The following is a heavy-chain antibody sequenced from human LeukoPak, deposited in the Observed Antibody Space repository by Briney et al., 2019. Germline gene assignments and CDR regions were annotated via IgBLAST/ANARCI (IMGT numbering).Heavy chain of an antibody. D-gene: IGHD3-16*02. CDR1: GFTFSSYG. CDR2: IWYDGSNK. V-gene: IGHV3-33*03. Sequence: GGSLRLSCAASGFTFSSYGMHWVRQAPGKGLEWVAVIWYDGSNKYYADSVKGRFTISRDNAKNSLYLQMNSLRAEDTAVYYCARINYDYVWGSYRYTGGFDYWGQGTLVTVSS. J-gene: IGHJ4*02. CDR3: ARINYDYVWGSYRYTGGFDY.